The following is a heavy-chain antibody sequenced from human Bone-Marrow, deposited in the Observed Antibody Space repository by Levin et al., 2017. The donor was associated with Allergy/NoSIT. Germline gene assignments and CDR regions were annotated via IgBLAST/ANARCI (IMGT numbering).Heavy chain of an antibody. D-gene: IGHD2-15*01. V-gene: IGHV3-72*01. CDR1: GFTFSDHY. J-gene: IGHJ4*02. CDR2: IRNKPNSYTT. CDR3: ATLGYCSGGTCYSQGY. Sequence: QTGESLKISCTASGFTFSDHYWDWVRQAPGKGLEWVARIRNKPNSYTTEYAASVKGRFTISRDDSKKSLYLQMNSLKTDDTAVYYCATLGYCSGGTCYSQGYWGQGTLVTVSS.